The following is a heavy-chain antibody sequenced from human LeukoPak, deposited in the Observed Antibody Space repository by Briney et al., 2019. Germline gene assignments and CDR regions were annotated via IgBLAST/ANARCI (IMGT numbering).Heavy chain of an antibody. CDR2: MYYSGST. V-gene: IGHV4-59*01. D-gene: IGHD3-9*01. CDR1: GGSTSSYY. Sequence: SETLSPTCTVSGGSTSSYYWSWIRQPPGKGLEWIGYMYYSGSTNYNPSLKSRVTISVDTSKNQFSLKLSSVTAADTAVYYCARGLPPTGSPDYWGQGTLVTVSS. CDR3: ARGLPPTGSPDY. J-gene: IGHJ4*02.